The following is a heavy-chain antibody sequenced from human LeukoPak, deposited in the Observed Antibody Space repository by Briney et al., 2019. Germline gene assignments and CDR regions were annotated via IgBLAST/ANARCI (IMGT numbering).Heavy chain of an antibody. V-gene: IGHV4-59*12. D-gene: IGHD3-22*01. CDR1: GGPINNYY. J-gene: IGHJ4*02. CDR2: IYYSGGT. Sequence: PSETLSLTCTVSGGPINNYYWSWIRQPPGKGLEWIGYIYYSGGTNYNPSLKSRVTMSVDTSKNQFSLKLSSVTAADTAVYYCASRPINYYDSSGYLEYWGQGTLVTVSS. CDR3: ASRPINYYDSSGYLEY.